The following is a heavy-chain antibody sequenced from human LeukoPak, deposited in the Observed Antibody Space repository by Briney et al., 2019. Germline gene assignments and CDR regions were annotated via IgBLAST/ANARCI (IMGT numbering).Heavy chain of an antibody. CDR3: ARDINDYGDYVFDY. CDR1: GFTFGNHW. V-gene: IGHV3-74*01. J-gene: IGHJ4*02. D-gene: IGHD4-17*01. CDR2: INFDGSTA. Sequence: GGSLRLSCAASGFTFGNHWMHWVRQGPGKDLVWVARINFDGSTATYADSVKGRFTISRDNSKNTLYLQMNSLRAEDTAVYYCARDINDYGDYVFDYWGQGTLVTVSS.